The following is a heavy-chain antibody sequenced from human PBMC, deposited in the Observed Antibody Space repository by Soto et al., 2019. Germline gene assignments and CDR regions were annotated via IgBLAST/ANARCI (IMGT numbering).Heavy chain of an antibody. CDR3: ATITVAGTPYYYMGV. J-gene: IGHJ6*03. D-gene: IGHD6-19*01. Sequence: QLQLQESGPGLVKPSETLSLTCTVSGGSISSSTYYWGWIRQPPGKGLEWIGNIYYSGSTYYNPSLKSRVTMSLVTSKNQFSLKLSSVTAADTAVYYCATITVAGTPYYYMGVWGRGTTVTVSS. V-gene: IGHV4-39*01. CDR1: GGSISSSTYY. CDR2: IYYSGST.